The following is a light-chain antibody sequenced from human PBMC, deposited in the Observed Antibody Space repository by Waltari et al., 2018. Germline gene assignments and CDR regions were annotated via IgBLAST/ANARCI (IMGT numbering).Light chain of an antibody. CDR1: NIESKS. CDR2: DDN. Sequence: SYVLTQPPSVSVAPGPTAPITCGAANIESKSVHWYQHKAGQAPVLLLYDDNHRPSGIPERFSGSNFRNTATLTIRRVEAEDEADYLCQVWDSVSDPWVFGGGTKLTVL. V-gene: IGLV3-21*02. CDR3: QVWDSVSDPWV. J-gene: IGLJ3*02.